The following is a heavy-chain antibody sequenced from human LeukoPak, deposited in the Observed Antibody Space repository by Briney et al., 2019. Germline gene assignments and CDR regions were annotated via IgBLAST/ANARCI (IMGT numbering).Heavy chain of an antibody. D-gene: IGHD3-22*01. CDR3: ARIIDSSGYYSDYFDY. CDR1: GGTFSSYA. J-gene: IGHJ4*02. CDR2: ITPIFGTA. Sequence: ASVKVSCKASGGTFSSYAISWVRQAPGQGLEWMGGITPIFGTANYAQKFQGRVTITADESTSTAYMELSSLRSEDTAVYYCARIIDSSGYYSDYFDYWGQGTLVTVSS. V-gene: IGHV1-69*13.